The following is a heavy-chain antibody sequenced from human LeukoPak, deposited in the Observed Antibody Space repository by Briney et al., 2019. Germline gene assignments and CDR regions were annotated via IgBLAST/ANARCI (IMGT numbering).Heavy chain of an antibody. CDR1: GGSFSGYY. CDR2: INHSGST. D-gene: IGHD2-2*02. Sequence: SETLSLTCTLYGGSFSGYYWSWIRQPPGKGLEWIGEINHSGSTNYNPSLKSRVTISVDTSKNQFSLKLSSVTAADTAVYYCARGKRDIVVVPAAIHYYYYMDVWGKGTTVTVSS. CDR3: ARGKRDIVVVPAAIHYYYYMDV. V-gene: IGHV4-34*01. J-gene: IGHJ6*03.